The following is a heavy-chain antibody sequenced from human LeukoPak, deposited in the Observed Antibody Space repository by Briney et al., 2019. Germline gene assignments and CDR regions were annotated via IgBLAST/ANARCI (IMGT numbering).Heavy chain of an antibody. Sequence: GGSLRLSCAASGFTFSSYAMSWVRKAPGKGLEWVSAISGGGGSTYYADSVKGRFTISRDNSKNTLYLQMNSLRAEDTAVYYCAKRVEYIAAAGTLDYWGQGTLVTVSS. CDR3: AKRVEYIAAAGTLDY. CDR2: ISGGGGST. J-gene: IGHJ4*02. CDR1: GFTFSSYA. D-gene: IGHD6-13*01. V-gene: IGHV3-23*01.